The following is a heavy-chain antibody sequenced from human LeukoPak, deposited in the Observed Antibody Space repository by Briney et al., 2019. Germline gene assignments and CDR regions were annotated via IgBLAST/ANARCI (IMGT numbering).Heavy chain of an antibody. V-gene: IGHV5-51*01. J-gene: IGHJ5*02. CDR2: IYPGDSDT. CDR3: ARGPASVGGGFDP. CDR1: GYTFTNYW. Sequence: VESLKISCKASGYTFTNYWIGWVRQMPGKGLEWIGTIYPGDSDTRYSPSFQGQFTISADKSISTAYLQWSSLRASDTPIYYCARGPASVGGGFDPWGQGTLVTVSS. D-gene: IGHD6-13*01.